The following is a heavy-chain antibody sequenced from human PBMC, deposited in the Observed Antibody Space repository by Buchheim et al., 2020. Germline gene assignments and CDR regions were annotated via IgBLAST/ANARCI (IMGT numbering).Heavy chain of an antibody. J-gene: IGHJ5*01. V-gene: IGHV4-4*02. CDR3: AGGRIAAAGYSSVNGNWFDS. CDR1: GCSISSSNW. D-gene: IGHD6-25*01. Sequence: QVQLQESGPGLVKSSGTLYLTCAVSGCSISSSNWWSWVRQSPGKRLEWIGDIFHSGTTAYTPSLKSRVTISVQKSMNHFSLKLNYVTAADTAIYYCAGGRIAAAGYSSVNGNWFDSWGRGTL. CDR2: IFHSGTT.